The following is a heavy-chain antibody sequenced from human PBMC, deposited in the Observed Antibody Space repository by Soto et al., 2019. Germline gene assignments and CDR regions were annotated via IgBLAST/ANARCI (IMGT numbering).Heavy chain of an antibody. J-gene: IGHJ4*02. CDR3: ARDDYDFWSGYYTGIGY. V-gene: IGHV6-1*01. D-gene: IGHD3-3*01. CDR1: GDSVSTNTAA. CDR2: TYYRSKWYN. Sequence: QSQTLSLTCAISGDSVSTNTAAWNWIRQSPSRGLEWLGRTYYRSKWYNDYAVSVKSRITISPDTSKNQFSLQLNSMTPEDTAVYYYARDDYDFWSGYYTGIGYWGQGTLVTISS.